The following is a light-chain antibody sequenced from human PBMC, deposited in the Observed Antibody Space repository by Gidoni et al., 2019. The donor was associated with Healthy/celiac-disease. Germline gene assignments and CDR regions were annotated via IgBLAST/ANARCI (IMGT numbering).Light chain of an antibody. Sequence: QSVLTQPPSVSGAQGQRVTISCTGSSSNIGAGYDVHWYQQLPGTAPNLLIYGNSNRPSGVPDRFSGSKSCTSASLAITGLQAEDEADYYCQSYDSSLSAVFGGGTKLTVL. CDR1: SSNIGAGYD. CDR3: QSYDSSLSAV. V-gene: IGLV1-40*01. CDR2: GNS. J-gene: IGLJ2*01.